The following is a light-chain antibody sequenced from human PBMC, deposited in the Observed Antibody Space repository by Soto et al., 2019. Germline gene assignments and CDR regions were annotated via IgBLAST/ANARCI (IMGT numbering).Light chain of an antibody. CDR2: DDD. V-gene: IGLV1-47*02. CDR3: AVWDDNLNVVL. Sequence: QSALTQPPSESGTPGQRVTISCSGGRSNIGNNLVYWYQQLPGSAPKLVIYDDDKRPSGVPERFSGSRFGTSASLAISGLRSEDETDYYCAVWDDNLNVVLFGGGTQLTVL. CDR1: RSNIGNNL. J-gene: IGLJ3*02.